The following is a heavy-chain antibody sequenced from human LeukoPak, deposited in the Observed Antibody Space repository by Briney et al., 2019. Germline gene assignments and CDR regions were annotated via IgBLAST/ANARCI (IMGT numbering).Heavy chain of an antibody. CDR2: INHSGST. CDR3: ARELESGYGDAFDI. D-gene: IGHD5-12*01. V-gene: IGHV4-34*01. Sequence: SETLSLTCAVYGGSFSGYYWSWIRQPPGKGLEWIWEINHSGSTNYNPSLKSRVTISVDTSKNQFSLKLSSVTAADTAVYYCARELESGYGDAFDIWGQGTMVTVSS. J-gene: IGHJ3*02. CDR1: GGSFSGYY.